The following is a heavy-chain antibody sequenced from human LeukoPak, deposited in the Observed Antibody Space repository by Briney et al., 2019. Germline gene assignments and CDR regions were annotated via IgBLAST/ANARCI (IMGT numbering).Heavy chain of an antibody. J-gene: IGHJ4*02. V-gene: IGHV4-59*01. CDR2: IYYSGST. Sequence: PSETLSLTCTVSGGSISSYYWSWIRQPPGKGLEWIGYIYYSGSTNYNPSLKSRVTISVDTSKNQFSLKLSSVTAADTAVYYCARQGARSILDYWGQGTLVTVSS. D-gene: IGHD3-3*02. CDR3: ARQGARSILDY. CDR1: GGSISSYY.